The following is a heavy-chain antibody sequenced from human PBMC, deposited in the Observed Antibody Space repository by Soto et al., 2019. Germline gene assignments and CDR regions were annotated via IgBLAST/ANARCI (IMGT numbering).Heavy chain of an antibody. V-gene: IGHV3-33*01. CDR1: GFTFSSYG. CDR2: IWYDGSNK. D-gene: IGHD3-10*01. CDR3: ARDLEVVRGVSGRLYYYYGMDV. J-gene: IGHJ6*02. Sequence: PGGSLRLSCAASGFTFSSYGMHWVRQAPGKGLEWVAVIWYDGSNKYYADSVKGRFTISRDNSKNTLYLQMNSLRAEDTAVYYCARDLEVVRGVSGRLYYYYGMDVWGQGTTVTVSS.